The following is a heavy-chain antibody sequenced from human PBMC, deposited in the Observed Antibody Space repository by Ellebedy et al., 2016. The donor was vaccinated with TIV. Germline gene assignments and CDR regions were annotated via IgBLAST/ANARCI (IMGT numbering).Heavy chain of an antibody. J-gene: IGHJ6*02. CDR3: ARDEAGVGATSSWGYYYYYYGMDV. CDR1: GFTFSSYW. V-gene: IGHV3-7*01. Sequence: GGSLRLSXAASGFTFSSYWMSWVRQAPGKGLEWVANIKQDGSEKYYVDSVKGRFTISRDNAKNSLYLQMNSLRAEDTAVYYCARDEAGVGATSSWGYYYYYYGMDVWGQGTTVTVSS. CDR2: IKQDGSEK. D-gene: IGHD1-26*01.